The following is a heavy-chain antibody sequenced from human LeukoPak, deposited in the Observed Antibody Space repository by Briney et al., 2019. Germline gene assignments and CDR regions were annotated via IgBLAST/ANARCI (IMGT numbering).Heavy chain of an antibody. CDR1: GFTFSSYG. V-gene: IGHV3-33*06. D-gene: IGHD3-10*01. CDR2: IWYDGSNK. Sequence: GGSLRLSCAASGFTFSSYGMHWVRQAPGKGLEWVAVIWYDGSNKYYADSVKGRFTISRGNSKNTLYLQMNSLRAEDTAVYYCAKETVGQLLWFGELLSGTDYWGQGTLVTVSS. CDR3: AKETVGQLLWFGELLSGTDY. J-gene: IGHJ4*02.